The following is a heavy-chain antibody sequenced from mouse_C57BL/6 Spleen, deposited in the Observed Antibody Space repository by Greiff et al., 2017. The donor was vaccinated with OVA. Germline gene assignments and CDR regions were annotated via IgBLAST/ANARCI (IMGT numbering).Heavy chain of an antibody. J-gene: IGHJ2*01. V-gene: IGHV5-9-1*02. Sequence: EVTVVESGEGLVKPGGSLKLSCAASGFTFSSYAMSWVRQTPEKRLEWVAYISSGGDYIYYAATVKGRFTISRDNARNTLYLQMSRLKAEDTAMHYWTRDGEGDDWGQGTTLTVSS. CDR2: ISSGGDYI. CDR3: TRDGEGDD. D-gene: IGHD2-3*01. CDR1: GFTFSSYA.